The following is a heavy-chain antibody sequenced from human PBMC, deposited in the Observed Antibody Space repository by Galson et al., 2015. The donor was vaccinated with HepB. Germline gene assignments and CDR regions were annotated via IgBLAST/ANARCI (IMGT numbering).Heavy chain of an antibody. J-gene: IGHJ4*02. Sequence: SLRLSCAASGFTFSSYAMHWVRQAPGKGLEWVAVISYDGSSKYYADSVKGRFTISRDNSKNTLYLQMNSLRAEDTAVYYCARGKYCSSTSCSSALGYWGQGTLVTVSS. CDR2: ISYDGSSK. D-gene: IGHD2-2*01. CDR3: ARGKYCSSTSCSSALGY. CDR1: GFTFSSYA. V-gene: IGHV3-30*04.